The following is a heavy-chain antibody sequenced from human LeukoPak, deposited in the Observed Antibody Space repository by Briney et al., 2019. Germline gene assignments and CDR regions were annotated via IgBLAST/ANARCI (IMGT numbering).Heavy chain of an antibody. J-gene: IGHJ4*02. CDR3: ANLVLRYFDLPLPGNDY. CDR2: ISGDGTET. V-gene: IGHV3-23*01. Sequence: GGSLRLSCTASGLIFSNYAMTWVRQAPRKGLGWVSTISGDGTETFYADSVKGRFTISRDNSKNTHYLQMNSLRAEDTAVYYCANLVLRYFDLPLPGNDYWGQGTLVTVSS. CDR1: GLIFSNYA. D-gene: IGHD3-9*01.